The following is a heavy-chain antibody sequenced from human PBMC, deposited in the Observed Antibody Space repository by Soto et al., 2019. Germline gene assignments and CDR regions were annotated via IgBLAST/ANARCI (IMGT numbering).Heavy chain of an antibody. V-gene: IGHV3-7*01. CDR3: ARDGSGWT. D-gene: IGHD6-19*01. J-gene: IGHJ5*02. Sequence: EVQLVESGGGLVQPGGSLRLSCAASGFMFSSYWMSWVGQAPGKGLEWVANIKQDGSEKYYVDSVKGRFTVSRDNAKNSLYLQMNSLRAEDTAVYYCARDGSGWTWGQGTLVTVSS. CDR1: GFMFSSYW. CDR2: IKQDGSEK.